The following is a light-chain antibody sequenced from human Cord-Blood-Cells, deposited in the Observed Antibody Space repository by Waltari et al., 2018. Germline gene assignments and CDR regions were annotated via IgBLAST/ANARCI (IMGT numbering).Light chain of an antibody. J-gene: IGKJ1*01. CDR3: QQYNSYSKT. CDR2: DAS. Sequence: DIQMTQSPSPLSASVGDRVTITCRASQSISSWLAWYQQKPGKATKLLIYDASSLESGVPSRFSGSGSGTEFTLTISSLQPDDFATYYCQQYNSYSKTFGQGTKVEIK. CDR1: QSISSW. V-gene: IGKV1-5*01.